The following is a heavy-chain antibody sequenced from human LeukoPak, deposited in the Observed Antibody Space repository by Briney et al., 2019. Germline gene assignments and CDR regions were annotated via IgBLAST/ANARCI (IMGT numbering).Heavy chain of an antibody. J-gene: IGHJ4*02. D-gene: IGHD6-19*01. CDR3: AQTTGWQGFDF. Sequence: PSETLSLTCSASGASTSRRYWSWIRQSPGRTLEWIGHIYDGRDTKYNPSLASRVTISVDTSRNQFSLSLTSVTAADTAIYYCAQTTGWQGFDFCGSGALVTVSS. V-gene: IGHV4-59*08. CDR2: IYDGRDT. CDR1: GASTSRRY.